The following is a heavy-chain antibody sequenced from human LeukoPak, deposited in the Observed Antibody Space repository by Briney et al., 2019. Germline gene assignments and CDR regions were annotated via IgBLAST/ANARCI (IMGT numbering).Heavy chain of an antibody. CDR2: ISAYNGNT. J-gene: IGHJ4*02. Sequence: ASVKVSCKASGGTFSSYAISWVRQAPGQGLEWVGWISAYNGNTNYAQKLQGRVTMTTDTSTSTAYMELRSLRSDDTAVYYCARKTSNWGVYFDYWGQGTLVTVSS. V-gene: IGHV1-18*01. CDR3: ARKTSNWGVYFDY. D-gene: IGHD7-27*01. CDR1: GGTFSSYA.